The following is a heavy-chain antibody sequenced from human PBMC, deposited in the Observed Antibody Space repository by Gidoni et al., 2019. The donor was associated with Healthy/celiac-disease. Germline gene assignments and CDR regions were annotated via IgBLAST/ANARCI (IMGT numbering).Heavy chain of an antibody. CDR1: VGSISSGRYY. Sequence: QVQLQESGPGLVKPSQTLSLTCTVSVGSISSGRYYWSWIRQPAGKGLEWIGRIYTSGSTNYNPSLKSRVTISVDTSKNQFSLKLSSVTAADTAVYYCARAESGVLLWFGDMDVWGKGTTVTVSS. J-gene: IGHJ6*03. CDR3: ARAESGVLLWFGDMDV. V-gene: IGHV4-61*02. CDR2: IYTSGST. D-gene: IGHD3-10*01.